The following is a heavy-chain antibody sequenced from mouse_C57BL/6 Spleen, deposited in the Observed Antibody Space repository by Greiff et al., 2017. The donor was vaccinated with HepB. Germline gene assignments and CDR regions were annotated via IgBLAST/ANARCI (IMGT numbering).Heavy chain of an antibody. CDR2: ISYDGSN. J-gene: IGHJ2*01. CDR1: GYSITSGYY. D-gene: IGHD4-1*01. CDR3: ARGWVLDY. V-gene: IGHV3-6*01. Sequence: EVKLEESGPGLVKPSQSLSLTCSVTGYSITSGYYWNWIRQFPGNKLEWMGYISYDGSNNYNPSLKNRISITRDTSKNQFFLKLNSVTTEDTATYYCARGWVLDYWGQGTTLTVSS.